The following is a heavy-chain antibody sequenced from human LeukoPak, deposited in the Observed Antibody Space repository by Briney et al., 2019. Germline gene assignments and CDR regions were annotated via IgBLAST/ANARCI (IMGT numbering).Heavy chain of an antibody. J-gene: IGHJ4*02. CDR3: ARDLAGYSSSWLKRGYFDY. Sequence: PSETLSLTCAVYGGSFSGYYWSWIRQPPGKGLEWIGEINHSGSTNYNPSLKSRVTISVDTSKNQFSLKLSSVTAADTAVYYCARDLAGYSSSWLKRGYFDYWGQGTLITVSS. CDR1: GGSFSGYY. CDR2: INHSGST. V-gene: IGHV4-34*01. D-gene: IGHD6-13*01.